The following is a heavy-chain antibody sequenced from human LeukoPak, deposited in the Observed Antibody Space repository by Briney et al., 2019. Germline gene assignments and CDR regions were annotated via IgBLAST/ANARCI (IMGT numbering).Heavy chain of an antibody. J-gene: IGHJ4*02. CDR1: EFTFSGSA. D-gene: IGHD6-19*01. CDR3: TTPRIAVAGTLDY. V-gene: IGHV3-73*01. CDR2: IRSKANSYAT. Sequence: GGSLRLSCAASEFTFSGSAMHWVRQASGKGLEWVGRIRSKANSYATAYAASVKGRFTISRDDSKNTAYLQMTSLKTEDTAVYYCTTPRIAVAGTLDYCGQGTLVTVSS.